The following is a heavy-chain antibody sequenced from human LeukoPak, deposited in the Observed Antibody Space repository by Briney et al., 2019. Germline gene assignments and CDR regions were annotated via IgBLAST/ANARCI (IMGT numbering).Heavy chain of an antibody. D-gene: IGHD3-10*01. CDR2: ISGSGGST. V-gene: IGHV3-23*01. J-gene: IGHJ4*02. Sequence: PGGSLRLSCAASGFTFSSYAMSWVRQAPGKGLEWVSAISGSGGSTYYADSVKGRFTISRDNSKNTLYLQMNSLRAEDTAVYYWARDPNYYGSGSYYNGYWGQGTLVTVSS. CDR1: GFTFSSYA. CDR3: ARDPNYYGSGSYYNGY.